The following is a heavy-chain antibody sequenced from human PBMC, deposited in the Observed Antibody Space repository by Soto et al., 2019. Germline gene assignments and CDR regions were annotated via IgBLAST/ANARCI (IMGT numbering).Heavy chain of an antibody. CDR3: ARVNSTGSDPPDY. Sequence: SETLSLTCTVSGGSISSGGYYWSWIRQHPWKGLEWIGYIYYSGSTYYNPSLKSRVTISVDTSKNQFSLKLSSVTAADTAVYYCARVNSTGSDPPDYWGQGTLVTVS. V-gene: IGHV4-31*03. CDR2: IYYSGST. D-gene: IGHD1-1*01. J-gene: IGHJ4*02. CDR1: GGSISSGGYY.